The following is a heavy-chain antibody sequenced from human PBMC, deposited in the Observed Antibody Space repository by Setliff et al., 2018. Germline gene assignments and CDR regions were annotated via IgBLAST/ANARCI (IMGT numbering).Heavy chain of an antibody. CDR1: GDSIGRGGYY. Sequence: PSLTCSVSGDSIGRGGYYWSWIRQQPGKGLEWIASIYYSGSTYYNPSLKSRLRVSMDSSKNQFYLDLSPVTAADTAVYYCARDRRGGYGAINWFDPWGQGTLVTVS. CDR2: IYYSGST. V-gene: IGHV4-31*03. J-gene: IGHJ5*02. D-gene: IGHD3-16*01. CDR3: ARDRRGGYGAINWFDP.